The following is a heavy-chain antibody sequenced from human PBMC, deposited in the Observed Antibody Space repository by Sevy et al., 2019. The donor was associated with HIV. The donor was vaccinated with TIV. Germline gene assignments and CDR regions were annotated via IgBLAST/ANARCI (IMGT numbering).Heavy chain of an antibody. CDR2: ISYDGSNK. V-gene: IGHV3-30*18. CDR1: GFTFSSYG. D-gene: IGHD6-13*01. Sequence: GESLKISCAASGFTFSSYGMHWVRQAPGKGLEWVAVISYDGSNKYYAASVKGRFTISRDNSKNTLYLQMNSLRAEDTAVYYCAKELDRGIAAAGTYYGMDVWGQGTTVTVSS. CDR3: AKELDRGIAAAGTYYGMDV. J-gene: IGHJ6*02.